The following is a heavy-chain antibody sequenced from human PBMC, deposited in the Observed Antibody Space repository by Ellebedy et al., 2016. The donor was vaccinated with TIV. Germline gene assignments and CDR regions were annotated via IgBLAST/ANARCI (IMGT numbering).Heavy chain of an antibody. CDR3: ARDQGGTTAYGLDV. CDR2: INPSSGST. J-gene: IGHJ6*02. V-gene: IGHV1-46*01. Sequence: AASVKVSCKASGYTFTSYYMHWVRQAPGQGLEWMGIINPSSGSTSYAQKFQGRLTMTRDTSTRTVYMELSSLRSEDTVVYYCARDQGGTTAYGLDVWGQGTTVTVSS. D-gene: IGHD4-17*01. CDR1: GYTFTSYY.